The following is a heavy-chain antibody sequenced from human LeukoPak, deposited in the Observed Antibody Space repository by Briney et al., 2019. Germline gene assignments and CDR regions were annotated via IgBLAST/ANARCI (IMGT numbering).Heavy chain of an antibody. J-gene: IGHJ4*02. V-gene: IGHV3-23*01. CDR2: ISGSGGGT. CDR1: GFTFSSYA. CDR3: AKGVSSSWTFDY. Sequence: GGSLRLSCAASGFTFSSYAMSWVRQAPGKGLEWVSTISGSGGGTFYADSVKGRFTISRDNSKNTLYLQMNSLRAEDTAVYYRAKGVSSSWTFDYWGQGTLVTVSS. D-gene: IGHD6-13*01.